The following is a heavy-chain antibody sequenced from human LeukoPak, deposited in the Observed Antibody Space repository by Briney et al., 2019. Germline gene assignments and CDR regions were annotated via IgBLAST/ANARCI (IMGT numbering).Heavy chain of an antibody. D-gene: IGHD3-3*02. J-gene: IGHJ6*04. Sequence: GGSLRLSCAASGFTFDDYGMSWVRQAPGKGLGWVSGINWNGGSTAYADSVKGRFTISRDNAKNSLYLQMNSLRAEDTALYYCARTRLSQLSIVDVWGKGTTVTVSS. CDR2: INWNGGST. V-gene: IGHV3-20*04. CDR3: ARTRLSQLSIVDV. CDR1: GFTFDDYG.